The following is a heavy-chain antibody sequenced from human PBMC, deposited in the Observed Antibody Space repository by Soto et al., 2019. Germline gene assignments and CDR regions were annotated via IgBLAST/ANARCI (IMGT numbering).Heavy chain of an antibody. D-gene: IGHD3-10*01. J-gene: IGHJ6*02. Sequence: GGSLRLSCTASGFTFGDYAMIWVRQAPGKGLEWVGFIRSKAYGGTTEYAASVKGRFTISRDDSKSIAYLQMNSLKTEDTAVYYCTRPLLLWFGESIGMDVWGQGTTVTVSS. CDR1: GFTFGDYA. CDR2: IRSKAYGGTT. V-gene: IGHV3-49*04. CDR3: TRPLLLWFGESIGMDV.